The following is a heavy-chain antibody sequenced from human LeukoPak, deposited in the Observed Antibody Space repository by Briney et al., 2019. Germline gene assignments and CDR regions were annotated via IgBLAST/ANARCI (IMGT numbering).Heavy chain of an antibody. J-gene: IGHJ4*02. Sequence: LETLSLTSTVSGGSISRSSYYWGWIRQPPGKGLEWIGSIYYSGSTYYNPSLKSRVTIYVDTSKNQFSLKLSSVTAADTAVYYCAREWTGTTLDYWGQGTLVTVSS. CDR1: GGSISRSSYY. CDR3: AREWTGTTLDY. D-gene: IGHD1-7*01. CDR2: IYYSGST. V-gene: IGHV4-39*02.